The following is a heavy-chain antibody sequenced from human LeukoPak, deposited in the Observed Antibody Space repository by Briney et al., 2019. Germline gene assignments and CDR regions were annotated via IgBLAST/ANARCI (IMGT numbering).Heavy chain of an antibody. CDR2: INPNSGGT. CDR1: GYTFTGYY. J-gene: IGHJ4*02. D-gene: IGHD2-2*01. Sequence: ASVKVSCKASGYTFTGYYMHWVRQAPGQGLEWMGWINPNSGGTNYAQKFQGRVTMTRDTSISTAYMELSRLRSDDTAVYYCARGVPDIVVVPAGTFDYWGQGTLVTVSS. V-gene: IGHV1-2*02. CDR3: ARGVPDIVVVPAGTFDY.